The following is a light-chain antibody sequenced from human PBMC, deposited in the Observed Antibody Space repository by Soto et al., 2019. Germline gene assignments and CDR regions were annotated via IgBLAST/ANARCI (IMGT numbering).Light chain of an antibody. CDR2: EVS. CDR3: SSYTTPNTYV. Sequence: QSALTQPASVSGSPGQSITISCTGTSSDVGGYNYVSWYQHHPGKAPKLMIYEVSNRPSGVSDRFSGSKSGNTASLTISGLQAEDEADYYCSSYTTPNTYVFGTGTKVTVL. J-gene: IGLJ1*01. V-gene: IGLV2-14*01. CDR1: SSDVGGYNY.